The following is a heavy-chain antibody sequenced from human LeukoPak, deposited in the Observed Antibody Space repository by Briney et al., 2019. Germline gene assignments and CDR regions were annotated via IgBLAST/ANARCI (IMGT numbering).Heavy chain of an antibody. V-gene: IGHV1-18*04. CDR3: ARDAPQVYYYYGMDV. CDR1: GYTFTSYG. CDR2: ISAYNGNT. Sequence: GASVKVSCKASGYTFTSYGISWVRQAPGQGLEWMGWISAYNGNTNYAQKLQGRVTMTTDTSTSTAYMELRSLRSDDTAVYYCARDAPQVYYYYGMDVWGKGTTVTVSS. J-gene: IGHJ6*04.